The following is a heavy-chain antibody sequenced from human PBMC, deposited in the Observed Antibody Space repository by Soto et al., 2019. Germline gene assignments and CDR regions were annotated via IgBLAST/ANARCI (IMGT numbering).Heavy chain of an antibody. CDR3: ARVSHAGYYYYGMDV. CDR2: ISYDGSNK. CDR1: GFTFSSYA. V-gene: IGHV3-30-3*01. J-gene: IGHJ6*02. Sequence: PGGSLRLSCAASGFTFSSYAMHWVRQAPGKGLEWVAVISYDGSNKYYADSVKGRFTISRDNSKNTLYLQMNSLRTEDTAVYYCARVSHAGYYYYGMDVWGQGTTVTVSS.